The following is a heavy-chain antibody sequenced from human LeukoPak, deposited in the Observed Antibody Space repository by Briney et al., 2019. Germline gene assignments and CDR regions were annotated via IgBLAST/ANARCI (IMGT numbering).Heavy chain of an antibody. CDR3: ARRPGYDVLTD. D-gene: IGHD3-9*01. Sequence: SETLSLTCTVSGGSISSTSHYWVWIRQPPGKGLEWIGSIYYSGTTYHNPSLNSRVTISVDTSKNQFSLKLSSVTAADTAVYYCARRPGYDVLTDWGQGTLVTVSS. J-gene: IGHJ4*02. CDR1: GGSISSTSHY. V-gene: IGHV4-39*01. CDR2: IYYSGTT.